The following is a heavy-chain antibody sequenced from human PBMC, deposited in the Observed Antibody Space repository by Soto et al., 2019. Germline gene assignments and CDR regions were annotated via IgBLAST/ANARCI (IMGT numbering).Heavy chain of an antibody. J-gene: IGHJ4*02. V-gene: IGHV3-9*01. CDR2: ISWSGGDK. D-gene: IGHD3-9*01. CDR3: VKDSYYDILTGFSYFDY. Sequence: EVHLVESGGDLVQPGRSLRLACAASGFTFDSYAMHWVRQLPGKGLEWVSGISWSGGDKAYAASVKGRGSISRDNATKSLYLHIDSLRLEDTAVYYCVKDSYYDILTGFSYFDYWGRGTPVTVSS. CDR1: GFTFDSYA.